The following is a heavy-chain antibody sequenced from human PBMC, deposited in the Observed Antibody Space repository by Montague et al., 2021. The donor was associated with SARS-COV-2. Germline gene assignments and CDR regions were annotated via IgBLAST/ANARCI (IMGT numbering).Heavy chain of an antibody. CDR2: IHYSGST. J-gene: IGHJ6*03. V-gene: IGHV4-39*01. CDR3: ARHSGDYTIFGVVIYYMDV. Sequence: SETLSLTCTVSGGSISSGGYYWGWIRQPPGKGLEWIGSIHYSGSTYYNPSLKSRVTISVDTSKNQFSLKLSSVTAADTAVFYCARHSGDYTIFGVVIYYMDVWGKGTTVTVSS. D-gene: IGHD3-3*01. CDR1: GGSISSGGYY.